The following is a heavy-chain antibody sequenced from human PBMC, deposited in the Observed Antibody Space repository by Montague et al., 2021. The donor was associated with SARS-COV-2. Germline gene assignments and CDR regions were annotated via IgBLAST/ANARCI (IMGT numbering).Heavy chain of an antibody. J-gene: IGHJ4*02. V-gene: IGHV4-61*02. CDR2: IYTSGST. CDR3: ARESLHLTGYYNDYFDY. D-gene: IGHD3-9*01. Sequence: TLSLTCTVSGGSISSGNYYWNWIRQPAGKGLEWIGRIYTSGSTNYNPSLKSRVTISVDTSKNQFSLKLSSVTAADTAVYYCARESLHLTGYYNDYFDYWGQGTLVTVSS. CDR1: GGSISSGNYY.